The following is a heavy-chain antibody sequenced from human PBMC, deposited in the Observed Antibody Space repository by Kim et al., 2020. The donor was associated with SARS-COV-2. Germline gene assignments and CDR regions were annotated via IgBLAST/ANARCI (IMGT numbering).Heavy chain of an antibody. CDR3: ARGGSGSYPWDY. V-gene: IGHV1-3*01. Sequence: KNSQKVQGRGTITRDTSASTAYMELSSLRSEDTAVYYCARGGSGSYPWDYWGQGTLVTVSS. J-gene: IGHJ4*02. D-gene: IGHD1-26*01.